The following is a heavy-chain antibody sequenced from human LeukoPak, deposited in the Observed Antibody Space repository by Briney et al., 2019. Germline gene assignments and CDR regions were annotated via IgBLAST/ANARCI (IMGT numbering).Heavy chain of an antibody. Sequence: GGSLRLSCAASEFTFSSYSMNWVRQAPGKGLEWVSYITNSGNSKSYADSVKGRLTISRDNAKNSLYLQMNSLRAEDTAVYYCARANAGNWNYWGGYYYYYGMDVWGQGTTVTVSS. J-gene: IGHJ6*02. CDR1: EFTFSSYS. V-gene: IGHV3-48*04. CDR2: ITNSGNSK. CDR3: ARANAGNWNYWGGYYYYYGMDV. D-gene: IGHD1-7*01.